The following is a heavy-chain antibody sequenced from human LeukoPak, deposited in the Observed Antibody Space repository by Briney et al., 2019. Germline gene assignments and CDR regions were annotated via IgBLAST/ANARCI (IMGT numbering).Heavy chain of an antibody. CDR1: GFTFDTYW. CDR2: INQDGSAK. D-gene: IGHD1-26*01. CDR3: AREGVPGATAHHYDC. Sequence: GGSLRLSCAVTGFTFDTYWMSWVRQVPGKGLEWVANINQDGSAKYYVDSVKDRFTISRDNAKNSPYLKMNRPVAEDTGVYYCAREGVPGATAHHYDCWGQGSLVTVYS. J-gene: IGHJ4*02. V-gene: IGHV3-7*01.